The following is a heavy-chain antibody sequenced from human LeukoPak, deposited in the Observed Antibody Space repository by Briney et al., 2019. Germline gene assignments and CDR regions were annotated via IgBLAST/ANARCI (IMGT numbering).Heavy chain of an antibody. D-gene: IGHD5-24*01. CDR2: IIPIFGTA. CDR1: GGTFSSYA. V-gene: IGHV1-69*13. Sequence: ASVKVSCKASGGTFSSYAISWVRQAPGQGLEWMGGIIPIFGTANYAQKFQGRVTITADESTSTAYMELSSLRSEDTAVYYCARDVDGYNSFDYWGQGTLVTVSS. CDR3: ARDVDGYNSFDY. J-gene: IGHJ4*02.